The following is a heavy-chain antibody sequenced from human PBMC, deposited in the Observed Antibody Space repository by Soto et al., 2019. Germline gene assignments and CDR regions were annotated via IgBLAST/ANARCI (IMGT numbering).Heavy chain of an antibody. D-gene: IGHD6-13*01. CDR3: ARDRLDSSSPSVMDV. V-gene: IGHV1-46*01. CDR1: GYTFTSYY. CDR2: INPSGDST. Sequence: GASVKVSCKASGYTFTSYYMHWVRQAPGQGLEWMGIINPSGDSTSYAQKFQGRVTMTRDTSTSTVYMELSSLRSEDTAVYYCARDRLDSSSPSVMDVWGQGTTVTAP. J-gene: IGHJ6*02.